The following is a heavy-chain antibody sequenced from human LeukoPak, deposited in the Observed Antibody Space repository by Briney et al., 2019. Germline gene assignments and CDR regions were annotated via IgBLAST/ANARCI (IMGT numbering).Heavy chain of an antibody. D-gene: IGHD2-2*01. CDR3: ARDREDIVVVPAAKGGYYYYYMDV. J-gene: IGHJ6*03. Sequence: SVKVSCKASGGTFSSYAISWVRQAPGLGLEWMGGIIPIFGTANYAQKFQGRVTITTDESTNTAYMELSSLRSEDTAVYYCARDREDIVVVPAAKGGYYYYYMDVWGKGTTVTVSS. CDR2: IIPIFGTA. CDR1: GGTFSSYA. V-gene: IGHV1-69*05.